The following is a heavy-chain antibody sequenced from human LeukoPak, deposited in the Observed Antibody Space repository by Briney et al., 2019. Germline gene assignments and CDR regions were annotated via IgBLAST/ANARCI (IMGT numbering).Heavy chain of an antibody. V-gene: IGHV4-34*01. CDR3: ARRNWDVWGPGGAIDY. J-gene: IGHJ4*02. Sequence: PSETLSLTCAVYGGSFSGYYWSWIRQPPGKGLEWIGEINHSGSTYYNPSLKSRVTISVDTSKNQFSLKLSSVTAADTAVYYCARRNWDVWGPGGAIDYWGQGTLVTVSS. CDR1: GGSFSGYY. D-gene: IGHD3-16*01. CDR2: INHSGST.